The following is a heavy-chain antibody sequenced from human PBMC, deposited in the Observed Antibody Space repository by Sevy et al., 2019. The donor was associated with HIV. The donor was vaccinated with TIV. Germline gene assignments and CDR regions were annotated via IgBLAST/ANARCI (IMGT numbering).Heavy chain of an antibody. CDR1: GYTFTSYG. J-gene: IGHJ4*02. V-gene: IGHV1-18*01. Sequence: ASVKVSCKASGYTFTSYGISWVRQAPGQGLEWMGRISTFKVNTNNAQKFQGRVIMTTDTSTSTAYMGLRSLRADDTAVYYCARDDCSSLSCHGSLLYWGQGTLVTVSS. CDR3: ARDDCSSLSCHGSLLY. CDR2: ISTFKVNT. D-gene: IGHD2-2*01.